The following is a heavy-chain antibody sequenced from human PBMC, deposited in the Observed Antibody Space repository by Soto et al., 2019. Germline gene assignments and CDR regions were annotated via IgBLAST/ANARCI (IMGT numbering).Heavy chain of an antibody. CDR2: INPSGGST. J-gene: IGHJ4*02. CDR3: ASPLDGLYSSGWYYFDY. Sequence: ASVKVSCKASGYTFTSYYMHWVRQAPGQGLEWMGIINPSGGSTSYAQKFQGRVTITRDTSASTAYMELSSLRSEDTAVYYCASPLDGLYSSGWYYFDYWGQGTLVTVSS. CDR1: GYTFTSYY. D-gene: IGHD6-19*01. V-gene: IGHV1-46*01.